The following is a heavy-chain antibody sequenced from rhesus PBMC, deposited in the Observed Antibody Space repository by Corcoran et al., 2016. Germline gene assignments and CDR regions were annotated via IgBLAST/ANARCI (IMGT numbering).Heavy chain of an antibody. CDR1: GGSISVSW. J-gene: IGHJ4*01. Sequence: QLPLQESGPGLVKPSETLSLTCAVSGGSISVSWGGWLREPPGKGLEGIGRIDSSGSTDYNPSLKSRVTMSRDTSKNQFSLKLSSVTAADTAVYYCAREAPLTSNQFDYWGQGVLVTVSS. CDR2: IDSSGST. CDR3: AREAPLTSNQFDY. D-gene: IGHD4-23*01. V-gene: IGHV4-160*01.